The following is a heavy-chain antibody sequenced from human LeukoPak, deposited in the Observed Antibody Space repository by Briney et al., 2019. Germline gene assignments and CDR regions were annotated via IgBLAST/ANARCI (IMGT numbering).Heavy chain of an antibody. Sequence: SETLSLTCTVSGGSINSYYWSWIRQPPGKGLEWIGYIYYSGSTNYNPSLKSRVTISVDTSKNQFSLKLSSVTAADTAVYYCARELGAVWGKGTTVTISS. CDR2: IYYSGST. CDR1: GGSINSYY. V-gene: IGHV4-59*01. J-gene: IGHJ6*04. CDR3: ARELGAV.